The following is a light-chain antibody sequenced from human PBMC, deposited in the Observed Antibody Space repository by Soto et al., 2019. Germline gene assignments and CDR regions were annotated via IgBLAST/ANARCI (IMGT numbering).Light chain of an antibody. CDR1: RSDVGGYDY. Sequence: QSALTQPASVSGSPGQSITISCTGTRSDVGGYDYVSWYQQYPGKAPQVMIFDVSHRPSGVSRRFSGSKSGNTASLIISGLQAEDEAHYYCSSYTSTSAWVFGGGTKLTVL. J-gene: IGLJ3*02. CDR2: DVS. CDR3: SSYTSTSAWV. V-gene: IGLV2-14*01.